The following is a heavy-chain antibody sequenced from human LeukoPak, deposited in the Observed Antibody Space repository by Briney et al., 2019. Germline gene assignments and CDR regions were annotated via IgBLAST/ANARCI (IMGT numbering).Heavy chain of an antibody. CDR2: INPNSGGT. V-gene: IGHV1-2*02. D-gene: IGHD3-10*01. J-gene: IGHJ4*02. Sequence: ASVKVSCKASGYTFTSYDINWVRQAPGQGLEWMGWINPNSGGTNYAQKFQGRVTMTRDTSISTAYMELSRLRSDDTAVYYCARVAVVRGTAMDFREDYRGQGTLVTVSS. CDR3: ARVAVVRGTAMDFREDY. CDR1: GYTFTSYD.